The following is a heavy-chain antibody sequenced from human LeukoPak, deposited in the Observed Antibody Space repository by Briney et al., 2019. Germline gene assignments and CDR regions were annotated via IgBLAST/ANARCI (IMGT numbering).Heavy chain of an antibody. CDR1: GYTFTGYY. Sequence: VASVKVSCKASGYTFTGYYMHWVRQAPGQGLEWMGWINPNSGGTNYAPKFRGRVTMTRDTSISTAYMELSRLRSDDTAVYYCARVDYSSSWDFDYWGQGTLVTVSS. D-gene: IGHD6-13*01. J-gene: IGHJ4*02. V-gene: IGHV1-2*02. CDR2: INPNSGGT. CDR3: ARVDYSSSWDFDY.